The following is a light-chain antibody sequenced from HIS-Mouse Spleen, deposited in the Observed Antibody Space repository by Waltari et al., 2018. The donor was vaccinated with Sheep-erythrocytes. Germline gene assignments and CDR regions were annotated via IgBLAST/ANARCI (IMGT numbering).Light chain of an antibody. J-gene: IGLJ2*01. CDR1: SSDVGCYNY. Sequence: QSALTQPASVSGSPGQSITISCTGPSSDVGCYNYVPWYQQHPGKAPKLMIYEFSNRPSGVSNRFSGSKSGNTASLTISGLQAEDEADYYCSSYTSSSTQVFGGGTKLTVL. V-gene: IGLV2-14*01. CDR3: SSYTSSSTQV. CDR2: EFS.